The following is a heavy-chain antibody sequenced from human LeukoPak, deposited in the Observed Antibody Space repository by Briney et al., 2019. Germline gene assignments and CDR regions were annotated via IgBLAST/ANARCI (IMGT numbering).Heavy chain of an antibody. Sequence: SETLSLTCTVSGGSISSSSYYWGWIRQPPGKGLEWIGSIYYSGSTYYNPSLKSRVTISVDTSKNQFSLKLSSVTAADTAVYYCARSSRLERLYFDYWGQGTLVTVSS. J-gene: IGHJ4*02. D-gene: IGHD1-1*01. CDR2: IYYSGST. CDR1: GGSISSSSYY. V-gene: IGHV4-39*01. CDR3: ARSSRLERLYFDY.